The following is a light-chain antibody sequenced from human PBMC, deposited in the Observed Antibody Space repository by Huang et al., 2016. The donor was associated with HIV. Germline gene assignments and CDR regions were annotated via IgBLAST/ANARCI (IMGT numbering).Light chain of an antibody. V-gene: IGKV1-33*01. CDR2: DAS. CDR1: QDISNY. J-gene: IGKJ2*01. CDR3: QQYDNLHT. Sequence: DIQMTQSPSSLSASVGERVTITCQASQDISNYLNWYQQKPGKAPKLLIYDASNLETGVPSRFSGSRSGTHFTFTINNLQPEDIATYYCQQYDNLHTFGQGTKLEIK.